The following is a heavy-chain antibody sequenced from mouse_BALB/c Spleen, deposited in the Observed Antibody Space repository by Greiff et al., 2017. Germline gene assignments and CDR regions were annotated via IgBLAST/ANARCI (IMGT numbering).Heavy chain of an antibody. V-gene: IGHV2-4-1*01. Sequence: QVQLQQSGPSLVQPSQSLSITCTVSGFSLTSYGVHWVRQSPGKGLEWLGVIWGGGSTDYNSALKSRLSISKDNSKSQVFLKMNSLQTDDTAMYYCARKGYGSSAMDYWGQGTSVTVSS. CDR2: IWGGGST. CDR3: ARKGYGSSAMDY. J-gene: IGHJ4*01. D-gene: IGHD1-1*01. CDR1: GFSLTSYG.